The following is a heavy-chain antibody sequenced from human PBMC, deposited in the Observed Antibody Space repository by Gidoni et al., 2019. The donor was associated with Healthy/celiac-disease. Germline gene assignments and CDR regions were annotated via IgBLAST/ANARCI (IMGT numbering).Heavy chain of an antibody. Sequence: EVQLVESGGGLVQPGRSLRLSCTASGFTFGDYAMSWVRQDPGKGLEWVGFIRSKAYGGTTEYAASGKGRFTISRDDSKSIAYLQMNSLKTEDTAVYYCTRESWTVVSLYYYYGMDVWGQGTTVTVSS. CDR3: TRESWTVVSLYYYYGMDV. J-gene: IGHJ6*02. CDR2: IRSKAYGGTT. D-gene: IGHD2-15*01. V-gene: IGHV3-49*04. CDR1: GFTFGDYA.